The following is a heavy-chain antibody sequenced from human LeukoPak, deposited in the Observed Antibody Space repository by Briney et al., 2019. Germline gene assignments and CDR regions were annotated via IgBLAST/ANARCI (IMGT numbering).Heavy chain of an antibody. J-gene: IGHJ4*02. Sequence: TSETLSLTCTVSGDSISNYYWSWIRQPAGKGLEWIGRIYTSGSTNYNPSLKSRVTMSVDTSKNQFSLKLSSVTAADTAVYYCARVSLVRGAPDYYFDYWGQGTLVTVSS. D-gene: IGHD3-10*01. CDR1: GDSISNYY. CDR2: IYTSGST. CDR3: ARVSLVRGAPDYYFDY. V-gene: IGHV4-4*07.